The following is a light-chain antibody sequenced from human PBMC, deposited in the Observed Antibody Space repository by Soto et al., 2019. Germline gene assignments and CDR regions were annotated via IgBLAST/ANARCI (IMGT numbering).Light chain of an antibody. CDR1: QSLLQRNGYNY. J-gene: IGKJ4*01. CDR2: LGS. Sequence: DIVLTQSPLSLPVTPGEPASISCRSSQSLLQRNGYNYLDWYLQKPGQSPQLLIYLGSNRASGVPDRFSGSGSGTYFTLKISRVEAEDAGIYYCMQVLQTPLTFGGGTKVQI. CDR3: MQVLQTPLT. V-gene: IGKV2-28*01.